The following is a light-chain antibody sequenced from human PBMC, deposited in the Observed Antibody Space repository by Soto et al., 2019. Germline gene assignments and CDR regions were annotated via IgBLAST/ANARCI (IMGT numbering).Light chain of an antibody. CDR1: QGLVYSDGNTF. CDR2: QVS. J-gene: IGKJ1*01. CDR3: VHGTQWRWT. V-gene: IGKV2-30*01. Sequence: DVVMTQAPLSLSVTLGQPASISCRSSQGLVYSDGNTFLNWFHQRPGQSPRRLLYQVSNRDSGVPDSFSGSGSGSEYTLGTSGGEAEDVGIYYCVHGTQWRWTFGNGTKVAIK.